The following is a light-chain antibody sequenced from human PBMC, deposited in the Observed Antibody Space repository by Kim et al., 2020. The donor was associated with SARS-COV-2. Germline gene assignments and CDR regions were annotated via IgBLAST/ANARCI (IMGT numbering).Light chain of an antibody. V-gene: IGLV2-23*02. Sequence: GQSITSTCTATSSDVGSYELVSWYQQHPGKAPKRMMYEVSKRPSGVSNRFSGSKSGSTASLTISGLQAEDEADYYCCSYAGSSTWVFGGGTQLTVL. J-gene: IGLJ3*02. CDR1: SSDVGSYEL. CDR3: CSYAGSSTWV. CDR2: EVS.